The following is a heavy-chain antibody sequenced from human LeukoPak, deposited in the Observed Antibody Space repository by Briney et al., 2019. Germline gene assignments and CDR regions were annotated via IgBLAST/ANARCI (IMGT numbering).Heavy chain of an antibody. V-gene: IGHV1-8*03. Sequence: GASVKVSCKASGYTFTGYYMHWVRQAPGQGLEWMGWINPNSGNTGYAQKFQGRVTITRNTSISTAYMELSSLRSEDTAVYYCARAAYYYDSSDKINLVFDIWGQGTMVTVSS. D-gene: IGHD3-22*01. CDR2: INPNSGNT. CDR3: ARAAYYYDSSDKINLVFDI. CDR1: GYTFTGYY. J-gene: IGHJ3*02.